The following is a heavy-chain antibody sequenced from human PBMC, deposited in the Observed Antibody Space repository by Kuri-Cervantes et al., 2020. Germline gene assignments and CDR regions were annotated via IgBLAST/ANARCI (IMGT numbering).Heavy chain of an antibody. V-gene: IGHV1-8*02. Sequence: ASVKVSCKASGYTFTSYGISWVRQAPGQGLEWMGWISAYSGNTGYAQKFQGRVTMTRNTSISTAYMELSSLRSEDTAVYYCASPDYWGQGTLVTVSS. CDR3: ASPDY. CDR1: GYTFTSYG. J-gene: IGHJ4*02. CDR2: ISAYSGNT.